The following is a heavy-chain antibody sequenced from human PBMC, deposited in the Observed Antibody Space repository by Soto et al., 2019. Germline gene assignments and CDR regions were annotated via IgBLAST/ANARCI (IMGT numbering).Heavy chain of an antibody. CDR3: ARLKERSLIIDY. D-gene: IGHD1-26*01. J-gene: IGHJ4*02. CDR2: IYCSGST. CDR1: GGSISSYY. Sequence: PSETLSLTCTVSGGSISSYYWSWIRQPPGKGLEWIGYIYCSGSTNYNPSLKSRVTISVDTSKNQFSLKLSSVTAADTAVYYCARLKERSLIIDYWGQGTLVTVSS. V-gene: IGHV4-59*01.